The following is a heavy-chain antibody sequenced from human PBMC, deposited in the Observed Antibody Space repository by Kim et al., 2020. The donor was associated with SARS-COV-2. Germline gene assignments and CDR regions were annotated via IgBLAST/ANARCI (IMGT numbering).Heavy chain of an antibody. CDR3: ARRIASAGRAFDY. V-gene: IGHV3-48*04. Sequence: GGSLRLSCAASGFTFSDYTMNWVRQAPWKGLEWVSSISSGGGTIYYADSVRGRFTISRDNAKSSLFLQMNSLRAEDTAVYYCARRIASAGRAFDYWGQGSLVTVSS. D-gene: IGHD6-13*01. CDR2: ISSGGGTI. J-gene: IGHJ4*02. CDR1: GFTFSDYT.